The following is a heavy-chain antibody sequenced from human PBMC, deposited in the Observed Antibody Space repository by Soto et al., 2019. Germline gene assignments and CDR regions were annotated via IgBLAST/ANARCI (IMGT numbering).Heavy chain of an antibody. V-gene: IGHV3-43*01. Sequence: GGSLRLSCAASGFTFDDYTMHWVRQAPGKGLEWVSLISWDGGSTYYADSVKGRFTISRDNSKNSLYLQMNSLRTEDTALYYCAKDSLSSGWYGAIDYWGQGTLVTVSS. D-gene: IGHD6-19*01. J-gene: IGHJ4*02. CDR3: AKDSLSSGWYGAIDY. CDR1: GFTFDDYT. CDR2: ISWDGGST.